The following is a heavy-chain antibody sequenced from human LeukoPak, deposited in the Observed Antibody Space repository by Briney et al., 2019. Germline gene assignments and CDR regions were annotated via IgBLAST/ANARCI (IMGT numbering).Heavy chain of an antibody. CDR3: AKASGWSNYFDY. V-gene: IGHV1-69*01. J-gene: IGHJ4*02. Sequence: SVKVSCKASGGTFSSYAISWVRQAPGEGLEWMGGIIPIFGTANYAQKFQGRVTITADESTSTAYMELSSLRSEDTAVYYCAKASGWSNYFDYWGQGTLVTVSS. CDR1: GGTFSSYA. D-gene: IGHD6-19*01. CDR2: IIPIFGTA.